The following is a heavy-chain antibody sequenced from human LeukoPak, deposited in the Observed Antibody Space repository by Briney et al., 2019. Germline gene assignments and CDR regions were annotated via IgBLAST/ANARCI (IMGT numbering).Heavy chain of an antibody. Sequence: GGSLRLSCAASGFTFSSYAMSWVRQAPGKGLEWVSAISGSGGSTYYADSVKGRFTISRDNSKNTLYLQMNSLRAEDTAVYYRAKGYYDFWSGYPMYYFDYWGQGTLVTVSS. CDR1: GFTFSSYA. V-gene: IGHV3-23*01. D-gene: IGHD3-3*01. CDR3: AKGYYDFWSGYPMYYFDY. J-gene: IGHJ4*02. CDR2: ISGSGGST.